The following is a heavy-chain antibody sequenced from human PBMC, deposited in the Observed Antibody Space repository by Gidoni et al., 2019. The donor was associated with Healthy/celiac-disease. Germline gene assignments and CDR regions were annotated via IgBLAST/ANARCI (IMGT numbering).Heavy chain of an antibody. Sequence: QVQLVQSGAEVKKPGASVKVSCKASGYTFPGSYLHWVRQAPGQGLERMGWINPNSGGTNYAQKFQGWVTMTRDTSISTAYMELSRLRSDDTAVYYCARDRIAARPGYYYYGMDVWGQGTTVTVSS. CDR3: ARDRIAARPGYYYYGMDV. J-gene: IGHJ6*02. CDR2: INPNSGGT. D-gene: IGHD6-6*01. CDR1: GYTFPGSY. V-gene: IGHV1-2*04.